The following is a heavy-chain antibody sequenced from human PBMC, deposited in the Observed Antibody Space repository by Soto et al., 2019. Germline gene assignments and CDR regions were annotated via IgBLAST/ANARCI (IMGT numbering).Heavy chain of an antibody. CDR3: ATDKAMGTTLGAIDI. J-gene: IGHJ4*02. Sequence: QVQLVESGGGVVQPGRSLRLSCTASGFAFSNIAMHWVRQAPGKGLEWVAAISYDGGYRPYADSVKGRFTISRDNPENTLYMQMNSLRPEDTALYYCATDKAMGTTLGAIDIWGQGALVTVSS. CDR2: ISYDGGYR. CDR1: GFAFSNIA. D-gene: IGHD1-26*01. V-gene: IGHV3-30-3*01.